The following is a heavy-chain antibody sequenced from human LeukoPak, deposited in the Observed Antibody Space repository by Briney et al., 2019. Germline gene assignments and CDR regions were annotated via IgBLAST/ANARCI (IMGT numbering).Heavy chain of an antibody. CDR3: ARDYTGGWNDY. J-gene: IGHJ4*02. D-gene: IGHD7-27*01. Sequence: GGSLRLSCAASGFSFSTSEMNWVRQAPGKGLEWISYISSSGASIKYADSVKGRFTISRDNAKNSLYLQMNSLRAEDTAVYYCARDYTGGWNDYWGQGTLVTVSS. CDR1: GFSFSTSE. CDR2: ISSSGASI. V-gene: IGHV3-48*03.